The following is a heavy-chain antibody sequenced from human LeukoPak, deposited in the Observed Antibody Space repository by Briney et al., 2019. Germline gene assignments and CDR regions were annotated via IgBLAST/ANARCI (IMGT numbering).Heavy chain of an antibody. CDR3: ARAQNLYDYVWGSYRPPWYFDL. D-gene: IGHD3-16*02. CDR1: GYTFTSYG. J-gene: IGHJ2*01. Sequence: GASVKVSCKASGYTFTSYGISWVRQAPGQGLEWMRWISAYNGNTNYAQKLQGRVTMTTDTSTSTAYMELRSLRSDDTAVYYCARAQNLYDYVWGSYRPPWYFDLWGRGTLVTVSS. V-gene: IGHV1-18*01. CDR2: ISAYNGNT.